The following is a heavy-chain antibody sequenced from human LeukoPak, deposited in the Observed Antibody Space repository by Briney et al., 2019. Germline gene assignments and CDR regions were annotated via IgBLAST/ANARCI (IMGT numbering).Heavy chain of an antibody. CDR1: GFPFSSHA. D-gene: IGHD3-16*01. Sequence: GGSLRLSCVASGFPFSSHAMCWVRQAPGKGLEWVSRIDISGGATWYADPVRGRFTISRDNSKNTLYLQMTSLRVEDTALYYCANEIRPNDYWGQGTLVTVSS. J-gene: IGHJ4*02. CDR2: IDISGGAT. V-gene: IGHV3-23*05. CDR3: ANEIRPNDY.